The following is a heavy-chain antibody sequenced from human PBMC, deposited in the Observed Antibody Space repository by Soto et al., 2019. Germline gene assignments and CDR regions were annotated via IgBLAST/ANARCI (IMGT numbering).Heavy chain of an antibody. CDR2: ISAYNGNT. D-gene: IGHD3-10*01. V-gene: IGHV1-18*04. CDR1: GYTFTNYG. CDR3: ARDVSDPGLRGGDYYYYGRDV. J-gene: IGHJ6*04. Sequence: ASVKVSGKASGYTFTNYGISWVRQAPGQGLEWMGWISAYNGNTNYAQNLQGRVTMTTDTSTSTAYMELRSLRSDDTAVYYCARDVSDPGLRGGDYYYYGRDVWGKGPTVTVS.